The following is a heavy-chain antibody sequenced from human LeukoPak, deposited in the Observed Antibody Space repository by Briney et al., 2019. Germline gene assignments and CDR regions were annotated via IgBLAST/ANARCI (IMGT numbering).Heavy chain of an antibody. CDR1: GFTVSSNY. V-gene: IGHV3-53*01. J-gene: IGHJ4*02. D-gene: IGHD3-10*01. CDR2: IYSSGST. CDR3: AAKTVNMVRGVMS. Sequence: PGGSLRLSCAASGFTVSSNYMSWVRQAPGKGLEWVSVIYSSGSTYYADSVKGRFTISRDNSKNTLYLQMNSLRAEDTAVYYCAAKTVNMVRGVMSWGQGTLVTVSS.